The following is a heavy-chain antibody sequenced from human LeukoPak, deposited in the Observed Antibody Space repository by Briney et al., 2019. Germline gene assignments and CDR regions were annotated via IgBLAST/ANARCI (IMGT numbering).Heavy chain of an antibody. V-gene: IGHV3-74*01. CDR1: GFTFSNYW. Sequence: GGSLRLSCAASGFTFSNYWMHWVRQAPGKGLVWVSRINTDGSSTSYADSVKGRFTISRDNAKNTLYLQMNSLRAEDTAVYYCVRVYSSGWYNWFDPWGQGTLVTVSS. J-gene: IGHJ5*02. D-gene: IGHD6-19*01. CDR3: VRVYSSGWYNWFDP. CDR2: INTDGSST.